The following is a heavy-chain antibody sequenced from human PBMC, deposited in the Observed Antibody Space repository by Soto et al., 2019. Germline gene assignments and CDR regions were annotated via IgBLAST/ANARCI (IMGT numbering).Heavy chain of an antibody. CDR2: IIPIFGTA. Sequence: SVKVSCKASGGTFSSYAISWVRQAPGQGLEWMGGIIPIFGTANYAQKFQGGVTITADKSTSTAYMELSSLRSEDTAVYYCATPDSSSWYGGYGMDVWGQGTTVTVSS. D-gene: IGHD6-13*01. J-gene: IGHJ6*02. CDR3: ATPDSSSWYGGYGMDV. V-gene: IGHV1-69*06. CDR1: GGTFSSYA.